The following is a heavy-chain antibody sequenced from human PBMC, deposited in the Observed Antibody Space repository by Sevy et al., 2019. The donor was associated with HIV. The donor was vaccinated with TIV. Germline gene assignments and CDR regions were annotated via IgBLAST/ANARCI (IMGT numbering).Heavy chain of an antibody. CDR2: LKLDGSDK. D-gene: IGHD1-26*01. V-gene: IGHV3-7*01. CDR1: GFTFSGYW. J-gene: IGHJ4*02. CDR3: AQEQAGRFGS. Sequence: GGSLRLSCAASGFTFSGYWMNWVRQAPGKGLEWVANLKLDGSDKYYVASVKGRFTISRDNAKNSLYLQMNSLRVDDTAVYYCAQEQAGRFGSWGQGTLVTVSS.